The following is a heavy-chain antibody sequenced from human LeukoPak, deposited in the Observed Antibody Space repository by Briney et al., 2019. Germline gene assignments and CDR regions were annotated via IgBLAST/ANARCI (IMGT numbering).Heavy chain of an antibody. D-gene: IGHD5-24*01. CDR1: GGSISSSNW. CDR3: ARGNSWGRWLQLSSPLTWGYFDY. Sequence: PSETLSLACAVSGGSISSSNWWSWVRQPPGKGLEWIGEIYHSGSTNYNPSLKSRVTISVDTSKNQFSLKLSSVTAADTAVYYCARGNSWGRWLQLSSPLTWGYFDYWGQGTLVTVSS. V-gene: IGHV4-4*02. CDR2: IYHSGST. J-gene: IGHJ4*02.